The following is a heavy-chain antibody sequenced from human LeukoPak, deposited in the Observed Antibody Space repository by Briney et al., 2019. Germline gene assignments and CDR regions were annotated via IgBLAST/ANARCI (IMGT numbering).Heavy chain of an antibody. CDR2: ISYDGSNK. J-gene: IGHJ6*03. Sequence: GGSLRLSCAASGFTFSSYAMHWVRQAPGKGLEWVAVISYDGSNKYYADSVKGRFTISRGNSKNTLYLQMNSLRAEDTAVYYCARDSIAARVMVYYYMDVWGKGTTVTISS. V-gene: IGHV3-30*04. CDR3: ARDSIAARVMVYYYMDV. D-gene: IGHD6-6*01. CDR1: GFTFSSYA.